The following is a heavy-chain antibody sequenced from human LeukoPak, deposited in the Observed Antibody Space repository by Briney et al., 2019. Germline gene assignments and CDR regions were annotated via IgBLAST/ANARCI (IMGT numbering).Heavy chain of an antibody. CDR1: GGSISSYY. D-gene: IGHD1-1*01. Sequence: SETLSLTCTDSGGSISSYYWSWIRQPPGKGLEWIGYIYYSGSTNYNPSLKSRVTISVDTSKNQFSLKLSSVTAADTAVYYCARRQLSWFDPWGQGTLVTVSS. V-gene: IGHV4-59*08. CDR3: ARRQLSWFDP. CDR2: IYYSGST. J-gene: IGHJ5*02.